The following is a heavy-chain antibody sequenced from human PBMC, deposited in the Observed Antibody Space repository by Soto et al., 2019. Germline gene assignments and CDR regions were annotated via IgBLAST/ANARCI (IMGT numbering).Heavy chain of an antibody. V-gene: IGHV5-51*01. Sequence: PGESLKISCKGSGYSFTSYWIGWVRQMPGKGLEWMGIIYPGDSDTRYSPSFQGQVTISADKSISTAYLQWSSLKASDTAMYYCASPYCSGGSCYSTDAFDIWGQGTMVTVSS. D-gene: IGHD2-15*01. CDR3: ASPYCSGGSCYSTDAFDI. CDR1: GYSFTSYW. J-gene: IGHJ3*02. CDR2: IYPGDSDT.